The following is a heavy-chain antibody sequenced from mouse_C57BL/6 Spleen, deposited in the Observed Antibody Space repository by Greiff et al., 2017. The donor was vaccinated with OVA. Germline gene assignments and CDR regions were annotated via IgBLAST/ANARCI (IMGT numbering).Heavy chain of an antibody. CDR1: GFTFSSYA. Sequence: EVNVVESGGGLVKPGGSLKLSCAASGFTFSSYAMSWVRQTPEKRLEWVATISDGGSYTYYPDNVKGRFTISRDNAKNNLYLQMSHLKSEDTAMYYCASPGAMDYWGQGTSVTVSS. CDR3: ASPGAMDY. J-gene: IGHJ4*01. V-gene: IGHV5-4*03. CDR2: ISDGGSYT.